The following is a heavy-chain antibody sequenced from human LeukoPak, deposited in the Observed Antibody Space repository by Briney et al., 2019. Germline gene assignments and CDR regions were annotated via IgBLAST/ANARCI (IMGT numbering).Heavy chain of an antibody. D-gene: IGHD2-15*01. J-gene: IGHJ1*01. CDR2: INHSGST. V-gene: IGHV4-34*01. CDR1: GGSLSGYY. Sequence: KPSETLSLTCAVYGGSLSGYYRSWIRQPPGKGLEWIGEINHSGSTNYNPSLKSRVTISVDTPKNQFSLKLSSVTAADTAVYYCARGTGRYCSGGSCYLSEYFQHWGQGTLVTVSS. CDR3: ARGTGRYCSGGSCYLSEYFQH.